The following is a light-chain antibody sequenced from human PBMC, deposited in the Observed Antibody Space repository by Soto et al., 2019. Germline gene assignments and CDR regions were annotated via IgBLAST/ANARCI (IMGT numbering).Light chain of an antibody. CDR3: QQCHRYLT. CDR2: AAS. Sequence: IQMTQSPSTLSASVGDRVTITCRTSQSISSWLAWYQQKPGKAPKLLIYAASSLQSGVPSRFSGSGSGTEFTLTISSLQPDDIATYYCQQCHRYLTFGQGTKVDIK. V-gene: IGKV1-5*01. CDR1: QSISSW. J-gene: IGKJ1*01.